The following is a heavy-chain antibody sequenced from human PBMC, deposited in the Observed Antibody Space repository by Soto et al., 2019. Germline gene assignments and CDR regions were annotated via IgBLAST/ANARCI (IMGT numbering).Heavy chain of an antibody. V-gene: IGHV3-33*01. CDR2: IWYDGSNK. CDR3: ARGSFDKTGYYYNRSLDY. Sequence: GSLRLSCTASGFTFNRYGMHWVRQAPGKGLEWVAVIWYDGSNKDYADSVKGRLTISGDNSKNTLYLQMNSLRVEDTAVYYCARGSFDKTGYYYNRSLDYWGQGTLVTVSS. J-gene: IGHJ4*02. D-gene: IGHD3-22*01. CDR1: GFTFNRYG.